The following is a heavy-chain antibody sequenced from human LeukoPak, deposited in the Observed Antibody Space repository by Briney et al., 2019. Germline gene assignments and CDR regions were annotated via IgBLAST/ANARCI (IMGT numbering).Heavy chain of an antibody. CDR1: GFTFSDYY. CDR3: ARDCSTTSCYDY. J-gene: IGHJ4*02. Sequence: GGSLRLSCAASGFTFSDYYMSWIRQAPGKGLEWVSYVSSSGSTIDYADSVKGRFIISRDNAKNSLYLQMNSLRAEDTAVYYCARDCSTTSCYDYWGQGTLVTVSS. V-gene: IGHV3-11*04. CDR2: VSSSGSTI. D-gene: IGHD2-2*01.